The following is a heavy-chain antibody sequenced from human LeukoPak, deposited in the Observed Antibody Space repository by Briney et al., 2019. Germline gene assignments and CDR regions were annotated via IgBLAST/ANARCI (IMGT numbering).Heavy chain of an antibody. CDR2: ISYDGSNK. Sequence: PGGSLRLSCAASGFTFSSYAFHWVRQAPGKGLEWVAVISYDGSNKYYAESVKGRFTISRDNSKNMLYLQMNSLRTEDTAVYYCARGGIVVTPRAFDIWGQGTMVTVSS. V-gene: IGHV3-30-3*01. CDR1: GFTFSSYA. D-gene: IGHD4-23*01. CDR3: ARGGIVVTPRAFDI. J-gene: IGHJ3*02.